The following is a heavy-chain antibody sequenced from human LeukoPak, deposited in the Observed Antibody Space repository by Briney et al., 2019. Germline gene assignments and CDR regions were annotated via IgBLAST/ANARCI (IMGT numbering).Heavy chain of an antibody. CDR2: IRYDGSNK. Sequence: AGGSLRLSCAASGFTFSSYGMHWVRQAPGKGLEWVAFIRYDGSNKYYADSVKGRFTISRDNSKNTLYLQMNRLRAEDTAVYYCAKNPQYYCYGDLCYFDYWGQGTLVTVSS. V-gene: IGHV3-30*02. CDR1: GFTFSSYG. J-gene: IGHJ4*02. CDR3: AKNPQYYCYGDLCYFDY. D-gene: IGHD4-17*01.